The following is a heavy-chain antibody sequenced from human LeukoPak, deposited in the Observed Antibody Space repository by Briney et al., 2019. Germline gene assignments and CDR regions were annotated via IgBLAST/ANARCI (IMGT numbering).Heavy chain of an antibody. Sequence: GGSLRLSCAASGFTFSSYWVSWVRQAPGKGLEWVANIKQDGSEKYYVDSVKGRFTISRDNAKNSLYLQMNSLRAEDTAVYYCARRGPGAYIVLMVYADPFDYWGQGTLVTVSS. V-gene: IGHV3-7*03. CDR3: ARRGPGAYIVLMVYADPFDY. J-gene: IGHJ4*02. CDR1: GFTFSSYW. D-gene: IGHD2-8*01. CDR2: IKQDGSEK.